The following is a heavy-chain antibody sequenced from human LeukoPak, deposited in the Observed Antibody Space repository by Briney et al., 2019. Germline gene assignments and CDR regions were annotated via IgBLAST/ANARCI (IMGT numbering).Heavy chain of an antibody. J-gene: IGHJ6*02. V-gene: IGHV4-30-4*01. CDR3: ARDDIAVAVGYYYGMDV. CDR1: GGSISSGDYY. Sequence: SETLSLTCTVSGGSISSGDYYWSWIRQPPGKGLEWIGYIYYSGSTYYNPSLKSRVTISVDTSKNQFSLKLSSVTAADTAVYYCARDDIAVAVGYYYGMDVWGQGTTVTVSS. CDR2: IYYSGST. D-gene: IGHD6-19*01.